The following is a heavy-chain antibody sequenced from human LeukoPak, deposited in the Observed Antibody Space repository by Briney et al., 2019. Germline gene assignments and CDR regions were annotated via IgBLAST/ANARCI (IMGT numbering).Heavy chain of an antibody. CDR1: EFTFSIYS. CDR3: ARDGYGGNYFDY. V-gene: IGHV3-21*01. CDR2: ISSSSSYI. J-gene: IGHJ4*02. Sequence: RGSLRLSCAPSEFTFSIYSMNWARQAPGKGLEWVSSISSSSSYIYYADSVKGRFTISRDNAKNSLYLQMNSLRAEDTAVYYCARDGYGGNYFDYWGQGTLVTVSS. D-gene: IGHD4-23*01.